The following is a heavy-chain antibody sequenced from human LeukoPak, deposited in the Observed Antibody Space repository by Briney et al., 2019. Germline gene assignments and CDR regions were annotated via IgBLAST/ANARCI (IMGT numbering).Heavy chain of an antibody. Sequence: GGSLRLSCAASGFTFSSYAMHWVRQAPGKGLEWVAVISYDGSNKYYADSAKGRFTISRDNSKNTLYLQMNSLRVEDTAVYYCGRDRGVLLWFGESDYWGQGTLVTVSS. CDR3: GRDRGVLLWFGESDY. CDR2: ISYDGSNK. J-gene: IGHJ4*02. CDR1: GFTFSSYA. D-gene: IGHD3-10*01. V-gene: IGHV3-30*04.